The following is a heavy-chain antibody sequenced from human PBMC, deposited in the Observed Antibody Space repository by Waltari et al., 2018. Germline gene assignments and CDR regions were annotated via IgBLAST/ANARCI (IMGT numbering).Heavy chain of an antibody. J-gene: IGHJ4*02. D-gene: IGHD5-18*01. Sequence: QVQLQESGPGLVKPSETLSLTCAVSGYSISSGSYWGWIRQPPGKGLEWIGSIYHSGSTYYNPSLKSRVTISVDTSKNQFSLKLSSVTAADTAVYYCATSDEASYGGINYFDYWGQGTLVTVSS. V-gene: IGHV4-38-2*01. CDR3: ATSDEASYGGINYFDY. CDR1: GYSISSGSY. CDR2: IYHSGST.